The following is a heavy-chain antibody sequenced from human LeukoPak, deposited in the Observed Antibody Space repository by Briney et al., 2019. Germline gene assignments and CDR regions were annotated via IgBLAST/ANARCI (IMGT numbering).Heavy chain of an antibody. V-gene: IGHV1-3*01. CDR3: AKDEKGYYHDTSGYPDAFDI. CDR2: VNAGNGNT. Sequence: ASVKVSCKASGYIFTNYVIHWVRQAPGQRLEWMGWVNAGNGNTKYPQKFQGRVTITRDTSTSTAYMELSSLRSEDTAVYYCAKDEKGYYHDTSGYPDAFDIWGQGTMVTVSS. J-gene: IGHJ3*02. D-gene: IGHD3-22*01. CDR1: GYIFTNYV.